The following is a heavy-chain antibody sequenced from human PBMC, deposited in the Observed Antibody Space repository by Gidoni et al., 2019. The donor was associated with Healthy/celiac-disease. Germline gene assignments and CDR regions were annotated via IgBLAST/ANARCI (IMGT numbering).Heavy chain of an antibody. Sequence: EVQLVESGGGLVKPGGSLRLSCAASGFTFSNAWMERKTDGWTTDCAAPVKGRFTISRNDSETTLYLQMSGLKTEDTAVYYCTTGMRVYAIDPFDYWGQGTLVTVSS. V-gene: IGHV3-15*04. CDR1: GFTFSNAW. CDR3: TTGMRVYAIDPFDY. J-gene: IGHJ4*02. D-gene: IGHD2-8*01. CDR2: RKTDGWTT.